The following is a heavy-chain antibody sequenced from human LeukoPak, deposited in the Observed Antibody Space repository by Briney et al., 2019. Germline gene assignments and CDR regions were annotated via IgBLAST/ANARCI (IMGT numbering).Heavy chain of an antibody. V-gene: IGHV4-39*01. CDR3: ARAHPPDSSSGED. J-gene: IGHJ4*02. D-gene: IGHD6-6*01. CDR1: GGSISSSSYY. Sequence: SETLSLTCTVSGGSISSSSYYWGWIRQPPGKGLEWIGSIYYSGSTYYNPSLKSRVTISVDTSQNQFSLKLSSVTAADTAVYYCARAHPPDSSSGEDWGQGTLVTVSS. CDR2: IYYSGST.